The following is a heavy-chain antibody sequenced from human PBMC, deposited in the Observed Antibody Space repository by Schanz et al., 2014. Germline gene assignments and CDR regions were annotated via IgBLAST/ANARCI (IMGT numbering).Heavy chain of an antibody. D-gene: IGHD3-10*01. CDR3: ARGGQGFGEPHQRLFEY. CDR1: GASVSSDNW. CDR2: IYDSGNT. Sequence: QVQLEESGAGLVKPSGTLSLTCAVSGASVSSDNWWNWVRQPPGKGLEWIGEIYDSGNTNYNPSLKSRVTMSVDDSMTHFSLQLPSVTAADTAVYYCARGGQGFGEPHQRLFEYWGPGTLVTVSS. J-gene: IGHJ4*02. V-gene: IGHV4-4*02.